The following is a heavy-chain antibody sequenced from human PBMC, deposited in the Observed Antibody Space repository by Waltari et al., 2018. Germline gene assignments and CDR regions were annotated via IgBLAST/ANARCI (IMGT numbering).Heavy chain of an antibody. J-gene: IGHJ4*02. CDR2: IYYSGST. CDR1: GGSVSSGSYY. CDR3: AGEEERAARDY. V-gene: IGHV4-61*01. D-gene: IGHD6-6*01. Sequence: QVQLQESGPGLVKPSETLSLTCTVSGGSVSSGSYYWRWIRQPPGKGLEWIGYIYYSGSTNYNPSLKSRVTISVDTSKNQFSLKLSSVTAADTAVYYCAGEEERAARDYWGQGTLVTVSS.